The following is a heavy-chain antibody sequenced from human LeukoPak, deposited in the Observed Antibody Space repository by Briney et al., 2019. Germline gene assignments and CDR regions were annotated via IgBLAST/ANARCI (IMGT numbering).Heavy chain of an antibody. J-gene: IGHJ5*02. CDR3: VRDDFGDYTRRFDP. D-gene: IGHD4-17*01. Sequence: SETLSLTCTVSGGSISSNNYYWGWIRQPPGRGLEWIASINDGGSTYCNPSLKSRVTMSVDTSKNQFSLRLSYVTAADTAMYYCVRDDFGDYTRRFDPWGQGTLVTVSS. CDR2: INDGGST. CDR1: GGSISSNNYY. V-gene: IGHV4-39*07.